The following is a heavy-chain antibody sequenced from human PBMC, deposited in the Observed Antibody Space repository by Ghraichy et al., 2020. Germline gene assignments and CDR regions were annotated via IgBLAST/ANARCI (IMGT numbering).Heavy chain of an antibody. V-gene: IGHV3-74*01. CDR3: ARPLGGHLGGDY. Sequence: LSLTCAASGFTFSSYWMHWVRQAPGKGLVWVSRINSDGSSTCYADSVKGRFTISRDNAKNTLYLQMNSLRAEDTAVYYCARPLGGHLGGDYWGQGTLVTVSS. D-gene: IGHD2-15*01. CDR2: INSDGSST. J-gene: IGHJ4*02. CDR1: GFTFSSYW.